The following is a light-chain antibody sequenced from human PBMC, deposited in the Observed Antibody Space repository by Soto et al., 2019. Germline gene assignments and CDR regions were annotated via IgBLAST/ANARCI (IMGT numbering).Light chain of an antibody. CDR3: QQSYYNPT. Sequence: DIQMTQSPSSLSASVVDRVTITCRASQSVSNYLHWYQQKPGKAPNLLIYDASTLQSGVPSRFSGSGSGTDFTLTISSLQREDFATYYCQQSYYNPTFGQGTKVDIK. J-gene: IGKJ1*01. CDR2: DAS. V-gene: IGKV1-39*01. CDR1: QSVSNY.